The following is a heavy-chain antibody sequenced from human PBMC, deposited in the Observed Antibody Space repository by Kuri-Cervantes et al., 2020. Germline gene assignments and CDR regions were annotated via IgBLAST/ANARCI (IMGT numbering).Heavy chain of an antibody. V-gene: IGHV4-34*01. J-gene: IGHJ4*02. CDR2: INHSGST. Sequence: GSLRLSCAVYGGSFSGYYWSWIRQPPGKGLEWIGEINHSGSTNYSPSLKSRVTISVDTSKNQFSLKLSSVTAADTAVYYCARRPPESAFDYWGLGTLVTVSS. CDR3: ARRPPESAFDY. CDR1: GGSFSGYY.